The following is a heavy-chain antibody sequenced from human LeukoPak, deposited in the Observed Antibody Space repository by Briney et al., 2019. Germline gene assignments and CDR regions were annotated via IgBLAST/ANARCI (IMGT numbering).Heavy chain of an antibody. Sequence: PSETLSLTCTVSGGSISSYYWSWIRQPPGKGLEWIGYIYYSGSTNYNPSLKSRVTISVDTSKNQFSLKLSSVTAADTAVYYCARHKEPGIAAAGTISWFDPWGQGTLVTVSS. J-gene: IGHJ5*02. V-gene: IGHV4-59*08. D-gene: IGHD6-13*01. CDR2: IYYSGST. CDR3: ARHKEPGIAAAGTISWFDP. CDR1: GGSISSYY.